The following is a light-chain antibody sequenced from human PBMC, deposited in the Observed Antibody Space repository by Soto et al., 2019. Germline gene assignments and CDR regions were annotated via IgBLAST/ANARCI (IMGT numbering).Light chain of an antibody. V-gene: IGLV2-14*01. CDR1: SSDVGGYNY. Sequence: QSALTQPASVSGSPGQSITISCTGTSSDVGGYNYVSWYQQHPGNAPKLMIYDVSNRTSGVSKRFSGSKSGNTASLTISGLQAEDEADYYCSSYTSSSTYVVFGGGTKVTFL. J-gene: IGLJ2*01. CDR3: SSYTSSSTYVV. CDR2: DVS.